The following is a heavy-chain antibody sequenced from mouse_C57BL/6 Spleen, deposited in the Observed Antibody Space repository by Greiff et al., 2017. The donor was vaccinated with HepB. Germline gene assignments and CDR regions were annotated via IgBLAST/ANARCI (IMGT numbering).Heavy chain of an antibody. D-gene: IGHD1-1*01. CDR3: ARGFNYYGSSYRYFDV. Sequence: VKLMESGAELVKPGASVKISCKASGYAFSSYWMNWVKQRPGKGLEWIGQIYPGDGDTNYNGKFKGKATLTADKSSSTAYMQLSSLTSEDSAVYFCARGFNYYGSSYRYFDVWGTGTTVTVSS. CDR2: IYPGDGDT. V-gene: IGHV1-80*01. J-gene: IGHJ1*03. CDR1: GYAFSSYW.